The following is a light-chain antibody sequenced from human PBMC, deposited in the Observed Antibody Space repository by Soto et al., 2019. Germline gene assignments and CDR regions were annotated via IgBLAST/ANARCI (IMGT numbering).Light chain of an antibody. CDR2: GAF. CDR1: QSVSSY. CDR3: QQFNSLPRT. J-gene: IGKJ4*02. V-gene: IGKV3-11*01. Sequence: EVVLTQSPATLSLSPGERATLSCRASQSVSSYLAWYQQKPGQAPRLLIYGAFTRATGIPARFSGSGSGTDFTLTVSSLEPEDFASYYCQQFNSLPRTFGGGTKVDIK.